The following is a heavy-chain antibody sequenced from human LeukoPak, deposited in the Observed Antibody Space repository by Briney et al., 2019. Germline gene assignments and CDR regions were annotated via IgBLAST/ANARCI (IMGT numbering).Heavy chain of an antibody. V-gene: IGHV3-21*01. D-gene: IGHD6-13*01. Sequence: GGSLRLSCAASGFTFSDNYMTWVRQAPGKGLEWVSFISSSRSYIYYADSVKGRFTISRDNAKNSLYLQMNSLRAEDTAVYYCARFIAAPYYFDYWGRGTLVTVSS. CDR2: ISSSRSYI. CDR3: ARFIAAPYYFDY. J-gene: IGHJ4*02. CDR1: GFTFSDNY.